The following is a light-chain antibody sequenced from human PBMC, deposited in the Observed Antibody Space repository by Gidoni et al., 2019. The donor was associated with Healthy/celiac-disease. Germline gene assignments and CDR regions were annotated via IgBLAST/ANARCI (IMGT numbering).Light chain of an antibody. CDR3: QAWDSSTVV. CDR2: QDS. J-gene: IGLJ2*01. Sequence: SYALTQPPSVSASPGQTASITRSGDKLGDKYACWYQQKPGQSPVLVIYQDSKRPSGIPERFAGSNSGNTATLTISGTQAMDEADYYCQAWDSSTVVFGGGTKLTVL. V-gene: IGLV3-1*01. CDR1: KLGDKY.